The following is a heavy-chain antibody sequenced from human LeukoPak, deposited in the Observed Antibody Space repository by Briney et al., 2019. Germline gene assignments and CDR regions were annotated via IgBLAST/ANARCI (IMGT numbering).Heavy chain of an antibody. V-gene: IGHV4-39*07. D-gene: IGHD3-22*01. J-gene: IGHJ4*02. CDR1: GGSISSSSYY. CDR2: IYYSGST. CDR3: ARLAEYYYDSSGYFDY. Sequence: SETLSLTCTVSGGSISSSSYYWGWIRQPPGKGLEWIGSIYYSGSTYYNPSLKSRVTISVDTSKNQFSLKLSSVTAADTAVYYCARLAEYYYDSSGYFDYWGQGTLVTVSS.